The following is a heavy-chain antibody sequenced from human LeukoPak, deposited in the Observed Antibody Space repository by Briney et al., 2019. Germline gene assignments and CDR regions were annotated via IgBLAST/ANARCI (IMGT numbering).Heavy chain of an antibody. V-gene: IGHV4-39*01. Sequence: SETLSLTCTVSGGSISSSSYYWGWIRQPPGTGLEWIGSTYYSGSTYYNPSLKSRVTISVDTSKNQFSLNLSSVTAADTAVYYCARHGYYYYYMDVWGKGTTVTVSS. CDR3: ARHGYYYYYMDV. J-gene: IGHJ6*03. CDR1: GGSISSSSYY. CDR2: TYYSGST.